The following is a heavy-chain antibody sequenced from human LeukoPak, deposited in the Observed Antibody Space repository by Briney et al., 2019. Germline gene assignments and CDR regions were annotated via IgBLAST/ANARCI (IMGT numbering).Heavy chain of an antibody. J-gene: IGHJ4*02. CDR1: GGSISSSSYY. CDR2: IYYSGST. V-gene: IGHV4-39*02. D-gene: IGHD6-13*01. Sequence: SETLSLTCTVSGGSISSSSYYWGWIRQPPGKGLEWIGSIYYSGSTYYNPSLKSRVTISVDTSKNQFSLKLSSVTAADTAVYYCARDSSSWSQTLDYWGQGTLVTVSS. CDR3: ARDSSSWSQTLDY.